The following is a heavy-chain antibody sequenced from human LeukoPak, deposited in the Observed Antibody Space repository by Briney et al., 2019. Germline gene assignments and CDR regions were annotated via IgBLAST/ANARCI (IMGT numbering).Heavy chain of an antibody. V-gene: IGHV3-21*01. J-gene: IGHJ4*02. CDR2: ISSSSSYI. Sequence: GGSLRLSCATSGFSFSSYGMNWVRQAPGKGLEWVSSISSSSSYIYYADPVKGRFTISRDNAKNSLYLQMNSLRAEDTAVYYCARESSNDYVWGSYRDFDYWGQGTLVTVSS. CDR1: GFSFSSYG. CDR3: ARESSNDYVWGSYRDFDY. D-gene: IGHD3-16*02.